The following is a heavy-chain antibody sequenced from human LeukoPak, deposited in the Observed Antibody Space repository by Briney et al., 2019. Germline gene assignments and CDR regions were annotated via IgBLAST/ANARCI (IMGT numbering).Heavy chain of an antibody. J-gene: IGHJ5*02. CDR1: CGSISSYY. CDR2: IYYSGST. CDR3: ARDGVQNWFDR. V-gene: IGHV4-59*01. Sequence: PSETLSLTCTVSCGSISSYYWSWVRQPPGKGLEWIGYIYYSGSTNYNPSLKRRVTISVDTSKHQFSLKLSSVTAADTAVYYCARDGVQNWFDRRGQGTLVTVSS. D-gene: IGHD3-3*01.